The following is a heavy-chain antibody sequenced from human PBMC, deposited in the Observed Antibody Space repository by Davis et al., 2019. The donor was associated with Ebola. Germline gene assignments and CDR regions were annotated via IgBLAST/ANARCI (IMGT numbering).Heavy chain of an antibody. Sequence: GESLKISCAASGFIFSSYEMNWVRQAPGKGLEWVSYITGSGSTIYYADSVKGRFTISRDNAKNSLYLQMNSLRAEDTAVYYCARDLGLGDYWGQGTLVTVSS. CDR2: ITGSGSTI. CDR3: ARDLGLGDY. J-gene: IGHJ4*02. CDR1: GFIFSSYE. D-gene: IGHD3-16*01. V-gene: IGHV3-48*03.